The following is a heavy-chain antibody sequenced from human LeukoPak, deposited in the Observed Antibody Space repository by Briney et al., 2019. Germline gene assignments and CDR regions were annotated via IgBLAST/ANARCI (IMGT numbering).Heavy chain of an antibody. V-gene: IGHV5-51*01. CDR2: IYPGDSDT. CDR3: ARHMGGYSYGHPIGAFDI. Sequence: GESLKISCKGSGYSFTSYWIGWVRQMPGKGLEWMGIIYPGDSDTRYSPSFQGQVTISADKSISTAYLQWSSLKASDTAMYYCARHMGGYSYGHPIGAFDIWGQGTMVTVSS. D-gene: IGHD5-18*01. J-gene: IGHJ3*02. CDR1: GYSFTSYW.